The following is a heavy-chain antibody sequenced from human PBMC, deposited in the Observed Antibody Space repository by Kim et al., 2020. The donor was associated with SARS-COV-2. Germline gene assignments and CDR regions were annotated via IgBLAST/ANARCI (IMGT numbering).Heavy chain of an antibody. Sequence: GGSLRLSCAASGFSFSTNAMGWVRQAPGKGLEWVSSSSGNGDSTFYADSVRGRFTISRDISKSTLYLQMNSLRAEDTALYYCAKDVWGYSGMDVWGQGTT. CDR1: GFSFSTNA. J-gene: IGHJ6*02. D-gene: IGHD3-16*02. CDR3: AKDVWGYSGMDV. V-gene: IGHV3-23*01. CDR2: SSGNGDST.